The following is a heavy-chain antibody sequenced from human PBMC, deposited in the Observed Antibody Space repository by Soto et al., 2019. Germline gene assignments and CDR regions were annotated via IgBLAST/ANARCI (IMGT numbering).Heavy chain of an antibody. CDR1: GGTFSSYT. CDR3: ARDSASMVRRVIGSWFDP. D-gene: IGHD3-10*01. CDR2: IIPILGIA. Sequence: QVQLVQSGAEVKKPGSSVKVSCKASGGTFSSYTISWVRQAPGQGLEWMGRIIPILGIANYAQKFQGRVTITADKSTSTAYRELSRLRSEDTAVYYRARDSASMVRRVIGSWFDPWGQGTLVTVSS. J-gene: IGHJ5*02. V-gene: IGHV1-69*08.